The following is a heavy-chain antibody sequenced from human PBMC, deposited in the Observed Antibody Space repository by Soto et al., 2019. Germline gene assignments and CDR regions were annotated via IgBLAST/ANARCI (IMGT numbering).Heavy chain of an antibody. V-gene: IGHV1-18*01. CDR3: AIRIVPPVYNGIDV. D-gene: IGHD2-2*01. CDR2: ISPHRGNT. CDR1: GYTFISYG. Sequence: QVQLVQSGAEVKKPGASVKVSCKASGYTFISYGISWVRQAPGHGLEWMGWISPHRGNTNYAQKFQGRVTMTSDTSTTTAYMELRSLRSDDTGVYYCAIRIVPPVYNGIDVWGQGTTVTAAS. J-gene: IGHJ6*02.